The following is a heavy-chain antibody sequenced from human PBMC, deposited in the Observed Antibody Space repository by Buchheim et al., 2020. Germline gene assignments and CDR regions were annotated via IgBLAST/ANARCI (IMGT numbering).Heavy chain of an antibody. CDR2: INHSGST. Sequence: QVQLQQWGAGLLKPSETLSLTCAVYGGSFSGYYWSWIRQPPGKGLEWIGEINHSGSTNYNPSLKSRVTLSVDTSKNQFSLKLSSVTAADTAVYYCARGGNSFSGYYYYGMDVWGQGTT. D-gene: IGHD4-23*01. CDR3: ARGGNSFSGYYYYGMDV. CDR1: GGSFSGYY. V-gene: IGHV4-34*01. J-gene: IGHJ6*02.